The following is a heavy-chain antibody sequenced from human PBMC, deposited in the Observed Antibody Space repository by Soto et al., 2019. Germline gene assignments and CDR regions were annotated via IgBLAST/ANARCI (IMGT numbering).Heavy chain of an antibody. V-gene: IGHV1-69*13. CDR1: GGTLSDSV. CDR3: ARGRDGSNYYFDY. J-gene: IGHJ4*02. CDR2: IVPIFGKA. Sequence: GASVKVSCKASGGTLSDSVTSWVRQAPGQGLQWMGGIVPIFGKANLAEKFQDRVTITADESTSTAYMKLTSLRSEDTAVYYCARGRDGSNYYFDYWGQGTLVTVSS. D-gene: IGHD3-10*01.